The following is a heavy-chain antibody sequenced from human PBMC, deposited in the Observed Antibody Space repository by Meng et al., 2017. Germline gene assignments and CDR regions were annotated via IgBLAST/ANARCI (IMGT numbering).Heavy chain of an antibody. CDR1: GFTFDDYG. Sequence: VRRVEWGVGGVVLGGTLILPCAASGFTFDDYGMIWVRQAPGKGLEWVSGINWNGGSTGYADSVKGRFTISRDNAKNSLYLQMNSLRAEDTALYHCARDASIAADSVQFDPWGQGTLVTVSS. J-gene: IGHJ5*02. V-gene: IGHV3-20*01. CDR2: INWNGGST. D-gene: IGHD6-25*01. CDR3: ARDASIAADSVQFDP.